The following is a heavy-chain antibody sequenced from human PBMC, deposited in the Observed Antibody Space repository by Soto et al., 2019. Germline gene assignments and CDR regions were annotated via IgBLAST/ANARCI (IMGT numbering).Heavy chain of an antibody. Sequence: SETLSLTCTVSGDSISSHYWSWIRQPPGKGLEWIGFGSTKYNPSLKSRIRISVDTSKNQFSLKLASVTAADTGLYFCTRQTTGGYPPQEFDHWGQGALVTVSS. CDR1: GDSISSHY. CDR2: FGST. D-gene: IGHD2-15*01. J-gene: IGHJ4*02. CDR3: TRQTTGGYPPQEFDH. V-gene: IGHV4-59*08.